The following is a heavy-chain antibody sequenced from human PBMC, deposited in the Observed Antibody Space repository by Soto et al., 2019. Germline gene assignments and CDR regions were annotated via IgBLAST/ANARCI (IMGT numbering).Heavy chain of an antibody. Sequence: PSETLSLTCSVSGGSMSEYFWSWIRQSPGKGLEWIGYIYYLGSTDYNPSLKSRVTISVDTSKRQFSLRLTSVTAADTAVYYCARDGYDGSGSPYPAYWGPGTQVTVPQ. J-gene: IGHJ4*02. CDR3: ARDGYDGSGSPYPAY. CDR2: IYYLGST. V-gene: IGHV4-59*01. CDR1: GGSMSEYF. D-gene: IGHD3-10*01.